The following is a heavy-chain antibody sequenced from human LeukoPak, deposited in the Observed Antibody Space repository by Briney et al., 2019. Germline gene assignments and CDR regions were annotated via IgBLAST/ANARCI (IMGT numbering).Heavy chain of an antibody. CDR2: IYPGDSDT. J-gene: IGHJ2*01. CDR3: ARLYSNYGFGSGYFDL. D-gene: IGHD4-11*01. V-gene: IGHV5-51*01. Sequence: GESLKISCKGSGYSFTSYWIGWWRQMPGKGLEGMGIIYPGDSDTRYSPSFQGQVTISADKSISTAYLQWSSLKASDTAMYYCARLYSNYGFGSGYFDLWGRGTLVTVSS. CDR1: GYSFTSYW.